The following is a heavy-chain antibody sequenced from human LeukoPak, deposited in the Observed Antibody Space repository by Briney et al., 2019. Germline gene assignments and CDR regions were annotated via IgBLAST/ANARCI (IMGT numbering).Heavy chain of an antibody. Sequence: PGRSLRLSCAASGFTFSSYAMHWVRQAPGKGLEWVAVISYDGSNKYYADSVKGRFTISRDNSKNTLYLQMNSLRAEDTAVSYCARMRSLDYWGQGTLVTVSS. J-gene: IGHJ4*02. CDR3: ARMRSLDY. CDR1: GFTFSSYA. CDR2: ISYDGSNK. V-gene: IGHV3-30*01.